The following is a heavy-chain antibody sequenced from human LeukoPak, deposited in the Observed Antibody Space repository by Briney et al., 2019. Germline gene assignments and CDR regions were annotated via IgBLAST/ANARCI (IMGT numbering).Heavy chain of an antibody. CDR3: TREPPSTGYYDY. D-gene: IGHD1-1*01. Sequence: ASVKVSCKASGYSLTSYFMHRVRQAPGQGLEWMGVINPSGDGATYTQKFQGRVTMTRDMSTSTGFMELTSLRSEDTAVYFCTREPPSTGYYDYWGQGTLVTVSS. CDR1: GYSLTSYF. V-gene: IGHV1-46*01. J-gene: IGHJ4*02. CDR2: INPSGDGA.